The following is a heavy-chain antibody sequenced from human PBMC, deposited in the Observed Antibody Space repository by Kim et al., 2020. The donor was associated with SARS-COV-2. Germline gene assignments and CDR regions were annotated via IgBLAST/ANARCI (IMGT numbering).Heavy chain of an antibody. CDR1: GFTFGCFA. Sequence: GGSLRLSCAASGFTFGCFAMTWVRQAPGKGLEWVSIINRSGGEIFYADSVRGRFTVSRDNSKNSLYLQMISLRAEDTAVYYCARTNAGGNYPNYFVY. V-gene: IGHV3-7*03. D-gene: IGHD3-16*02. J-gene: IGHJ4*01. CDR3: ARTNAGGNYPNYFVY. CDR2: INRSGGEI.